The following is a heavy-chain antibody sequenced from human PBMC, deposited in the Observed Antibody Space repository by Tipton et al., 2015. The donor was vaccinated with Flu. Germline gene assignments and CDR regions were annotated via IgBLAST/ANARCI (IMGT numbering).Heavy chain of an antibody. Sequence: SLRLSCAASGFTFSGYSLNWVRQAPGKGLEWVSSISRSSSYIYYADSVKGRFTISRDNARNSLYLEMDSLKVEDTAVYYCARAPAGKWELLGRFDYWGQGTPVAVSS. CDR1: GFTFSGYS. D-gene: IGHD1-26*01. CDR2: ISRSSSYI. V-gene: IGHV3-21*01. CDR3: ARAPAGKWELLGRFDY. J-gene: IGHJ4*02.